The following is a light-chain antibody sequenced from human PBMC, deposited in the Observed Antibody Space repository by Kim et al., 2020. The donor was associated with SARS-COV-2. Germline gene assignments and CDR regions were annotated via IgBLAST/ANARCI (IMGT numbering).Light chain of an antibody. CDR3: QAWDSSSVV. CDR2: QDS. Sequence: SVSQGKTASITCSGDKLGDKYACWYQQKPGQSPVLVIYQDSKRPSGIPGRFSGSNSGNTATLTISGTQAMDEADYYCQAWDSSSVVFGGGTKLTVL. J-gene: IGLJ2*01. CDR1: KLGDKY. V-gene: IGLV3-1*01.